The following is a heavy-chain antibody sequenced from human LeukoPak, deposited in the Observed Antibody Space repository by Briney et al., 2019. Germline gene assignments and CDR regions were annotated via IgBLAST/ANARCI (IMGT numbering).Heavy chain of an antibody. Sequence: GGSLRLSCAASGFTFSSYVMGWVRQAPGKGLEWVSSISNSGGSTYYADSVKGRFTISRDNSKNTLYLQMNSLRVEDTAMYYCARETGYSTSWYAYYFDYWGQGTLVTVAS. CDR3: ARETGYSTSWYAYYFDY. CDR2: ISNSGGST. V-gene: IGHV3-23*01. D-gene: IGHD6-13*01. CDR1: GFTFSSYV. J-gene: IGHJ4*02.